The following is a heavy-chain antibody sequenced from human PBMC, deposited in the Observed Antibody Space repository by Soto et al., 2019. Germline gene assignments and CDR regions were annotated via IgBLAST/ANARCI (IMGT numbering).Heavy chain of an antibody. D-gene: IGHD3-22*01. CDR3: ASPSGYYYAFDI. Sequence: SQTLSLTCTVSGGSISSSSYYWGWIRQPPGKGLEWIGSIYYSGSTYYNPSLKSRVTISVDTSKNQFSLKLSSVTAADTAVYYCASPSGYYYAFDIWGQGTMVTVSS. CDR2: IYYSGST. J-gene: IGHJ3*02. V-gene: IGHV4-39*01. CDR1: GGSISSSSYY.